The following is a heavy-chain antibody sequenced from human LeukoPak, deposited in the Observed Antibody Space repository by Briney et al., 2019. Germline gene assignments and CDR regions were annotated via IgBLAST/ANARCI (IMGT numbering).Heavy chain of an antibody. Sequence: GESLEISCKGSGYTFTSFWIAWVRQMPGKGLEYMGIIYPTDSTTTYSPSFQGQVTMSVDKSINTAYLQWSSLNASDTAMYYCARRGGAADFDYWGQGTLVTVSS. V-gene: IGHV5-51*01. D-gene: IGHD3-16*01. CDR2: IYPTDSTT. CDR3: ARRGGAADFDY. J-gene: IGHJ4*02. CDR1: GYTFTSFW.